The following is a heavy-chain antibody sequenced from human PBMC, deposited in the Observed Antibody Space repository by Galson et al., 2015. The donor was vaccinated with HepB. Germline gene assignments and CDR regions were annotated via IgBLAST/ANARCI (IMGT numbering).Heavy chain of an antibody. CDR1: GFTFSSYS. CDR2: ISSSSSTI. D-gene: IGHD4-17*01. J-gene: IGHJ4*02. V-gene: IGHV3-48*01. Sequence: SLRLSCAASGFTFSSYSMNWVRQAPGKGLEWVSYISSSSSTIYYADSVKGRFTISRDNAKNSLYLQMNSLRAEDTAVYYCARQGQDDYGRGFDYWGQGTLVTVSS. CDR3: ARQGQDDYGRGFDY.